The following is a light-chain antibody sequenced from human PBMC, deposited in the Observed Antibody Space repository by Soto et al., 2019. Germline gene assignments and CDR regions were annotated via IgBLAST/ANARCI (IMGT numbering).Light chain of an antibody. CDR3: LQVYSFPRT. J-gene: IGKJ1*01. CDR2: AAS. CDR1: QSISSY. V-gene: IGKV1-39*01. Sequence: DIQMTQSPSSLSASVGDRFTIACRASQSISSYLNWYQQKPGKAPKLLIYAASSLQSGVPSRFSGSGSGTEFILTINNLQPEDFASYFCLQVYSFPRTFGLGTKVDI.